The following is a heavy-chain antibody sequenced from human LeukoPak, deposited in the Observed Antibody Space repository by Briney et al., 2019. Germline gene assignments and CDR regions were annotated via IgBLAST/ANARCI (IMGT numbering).Heavy chain of an antibody. Sequence: SETLSLTCTVSGGSISSYYWSWIRQPPGKGLEWIGYIYYSGSTNYNPSLKSRVTISVDTSKNQFSLKLSSVTAADTAVYYCARDYHGDRPGGSDYWGQGTLVAVSS. D-gene: IGHD4-17*01. CDR3: ARDYHGDRPGGSDY. CDR2: IYYSGST. CDR1: GGSISSYY. J-gene: IGHJ4*02. V-gene: IGHV4-59*01.